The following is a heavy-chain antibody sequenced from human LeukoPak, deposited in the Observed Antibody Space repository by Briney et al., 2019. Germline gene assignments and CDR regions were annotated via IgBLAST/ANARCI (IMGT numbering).Heavy chain of an antibody. CDR1: GYTFISYG. V-gene: IGHV1-18*04. CDR2: IRAYTGNT. Sequence: ASVKVSFKASGYTFISYGISWVRQAPGQGLEWMGWIRAYTGNTTYAEKVQGRVTMTTDTSTSTAYMELRSLRSDDTALYYCARDLTYNHDSSGHFPGDYFDKWGQETLVTVSS. CDR3: ARDLTYNHDSSGHFPGDYFDK. D-gene: IGHD3-22*01. J-gene: IGHJ4*02.